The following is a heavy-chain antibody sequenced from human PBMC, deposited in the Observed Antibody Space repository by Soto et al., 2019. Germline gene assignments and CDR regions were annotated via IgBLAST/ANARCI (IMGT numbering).Heavy chain of an antibody. J-gene: IGHJ3*02. D-gene: IGHD3-10*01. CDR2: INRDGSKK. CDR1: GFTPSAYW. V-gene: IGHV3-7*05. CDR3: ARDVSPGSISLYLDAFDI. Sequence: EVQLEESGGDLVQPVGSLRLSCAASGFTPSAYWMTWVRQAPGKGLELVANINRDGSKKSYLDSVRGRFTISRDNVGNALYLQMDSLRADDTALYYCARDVSPGSISLYLDAFDIWGQGTMVTVSS.